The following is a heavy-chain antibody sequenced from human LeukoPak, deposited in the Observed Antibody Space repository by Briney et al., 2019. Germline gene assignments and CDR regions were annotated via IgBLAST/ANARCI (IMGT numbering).Heavy chain of an antibody. CDR3: ARGGDYVWGSYRSAFDC. CDR2: MSIYCGDI. CDR1: GFSFSSYT. J-gene: IGHJ4*02. D-gene: IGHD3-16*02. V-gene: IGHV3-21*01. Sequence: GGSLRLSCAASGFSFSSYTMNWVRQAPGKGLEWVSSMSIYCGDINHADSVKGRFTISRDNADKSLYLQMNSLRVEDTAVYYCARGGDYVWGSYRSAFDCWGRGTLVTVSS.